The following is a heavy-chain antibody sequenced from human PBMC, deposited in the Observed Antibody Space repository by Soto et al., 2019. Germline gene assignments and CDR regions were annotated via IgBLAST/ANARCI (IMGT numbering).Heavy chain of an antibody. D-gene: IGHD2-2*01. CDR3: GRDLTSNANCIDP. CDR1: GDYIHVGGYY. CDR2: TYYTGKT. V-gene: IGHV4-30-4*01. J-gene: IGHJ5*02. Sequence: SETLSLTCSVSGDYIHVGGYYWTWIRQRPGKGLEWMGYTYYTGKTYYNPSLESRLTMSVDRSKNQFSLRLTSVTAADTAVYFCGRDLTSNANCIDPWGQGTLVTVSS.